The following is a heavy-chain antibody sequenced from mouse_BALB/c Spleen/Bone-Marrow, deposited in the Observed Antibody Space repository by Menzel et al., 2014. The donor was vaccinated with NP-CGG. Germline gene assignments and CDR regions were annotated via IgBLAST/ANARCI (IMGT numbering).Heavy chain of an antibody. D-gene: IGHD2-14*01. V-gene: IGHV2-5*01. Sequence: VQLVESGPGLVQPSQSLSITCTVSGFSLTNYGVHWVRQSPGKGLEWLGVIWRGGDTDYNAAFMSRLNITKDNPERQVFFKMNSLQGDDTAIYYCAISRYEGAMDYWGQGTSVTVSS. J-gene: IGHJ4*01. CDR2: IWRGGDT. CDR1: GFSLTNYG. CDR3: AISRYEGAMDY.